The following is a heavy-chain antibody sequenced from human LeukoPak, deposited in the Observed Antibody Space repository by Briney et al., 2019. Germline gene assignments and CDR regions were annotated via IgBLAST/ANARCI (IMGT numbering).Heavy chain of an antibody. V-gene: IGHV3-30*04. Sequence: GGSLRLSCAASGFTFSSYAMHWVRQAPGKGLEWVAVISYDGSNKYYADSVKGRFTISRDNSKNTLYLQMNSLRAEDTAVYYYARDVVDTAMVGLIDYWGQGTLVTVSS. CDR2: ISYDGSNK. CDR3: ARDVVDTAMVGLIDY. D-gene: IGHD5-18*01. J-gene: IGHJ4*02. CDR1: GFTFSSYA.